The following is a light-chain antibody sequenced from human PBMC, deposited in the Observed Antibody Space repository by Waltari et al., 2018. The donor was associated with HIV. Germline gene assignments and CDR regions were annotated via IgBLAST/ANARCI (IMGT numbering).Light chain of an antibody. CDR2: AAS. CDR1: QFVSTS. V-gene: IGKV1-12*01. J-gene: IGKJ2*01. Sequence: DIQMTPSPSTLSAYVGDRVPITCRPSQFVSTSLAWYQQRPSRAPKLLIFAASRLQSGVPSRFSGGGSGTQVTLTINRLQPEDLATYYSQQAFSFPHTFGQGT. CDR3: QQAFSFPHT.